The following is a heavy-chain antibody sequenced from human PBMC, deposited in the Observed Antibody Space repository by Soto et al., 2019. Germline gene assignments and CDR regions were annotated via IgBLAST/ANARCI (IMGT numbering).Heavy chain of an antibody. J-gene: IGHJ6*02. CDR3: ARQDFTRASGDHYGMDV. CDR1: GYSFTSYW. CDR2: IDPSDSYT. D-gene: IGHD2-15*01. V-gene: IGHV5-10-1*01. Sequence: PGESLKISCKGSGYSFTSYWISGVRQMPGKGLEWMGRIDPSDSYTNYSLSFQGHVTISADKSISTAYLQWSSLKASDTAMYYCARQDFTRASGDHYGMDVWGQGTTVTVSS.